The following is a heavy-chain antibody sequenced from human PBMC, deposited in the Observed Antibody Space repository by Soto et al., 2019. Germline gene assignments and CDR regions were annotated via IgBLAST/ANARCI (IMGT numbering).Heavy chain of an antibody. D-gene: IGHD3-3*01. V-gene: IGHV3-23*01. CDR3: AKDTKRVAIFGVVTARRSYYYYMDG. CDR2: ISGSGGST. Sequence: GGSLRLSCAASGFTFSSYAMSLVRQAPGKGLERVFVISGSGGSTYYADSVKGRFTISRDNSKNTLYLQMNSLRAEDTAVYYCAKDTKRVAIFGVVTARRSYYYYMDGWGKGTTVTVSS. CDR1: GFTFSSYA. J-gene: IGHJ6*03.